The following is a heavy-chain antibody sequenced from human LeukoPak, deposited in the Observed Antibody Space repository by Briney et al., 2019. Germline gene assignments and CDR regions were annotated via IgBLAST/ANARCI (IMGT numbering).Heavy chain of an antibody. J-gene: IGHJ2*01. CDR2: IIPILGVP. CDR3: AREEDWYFDL. CDR1: GGTLSNFL. V-gene: IGHV1-69*04. Sequence: ASVKVSCKASGGTLSNFLLSWVRQAPGQGLEWMGRIIPILGVPNYAQRFQDRVTFTADTSTNTAFMELSSLTFEDTAIYFCAREEDWYFDLWGRGTLVSVSS.